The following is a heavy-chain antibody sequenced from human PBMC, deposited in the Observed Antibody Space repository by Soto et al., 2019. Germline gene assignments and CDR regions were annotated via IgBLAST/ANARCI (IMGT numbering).Heavy chain of an antibody. CDR1: GFTFSSYS. V-gene: IGHV3-21*01. Sequence: PGGSLRLSCAASGFTFSSYSMNWVRQAPGKGLEWVSSISSSSSYIYYADPVKGRFTISRDNAKNSLYLQMNSLRAEDTAVYYCARRVPLVGATPGSGGMDVWGQGTTVTVSS. J-gene: IGHJ6*02. CDR2: ISSSSSYI. CDR3: ARRVPLVGATPGSGGMDV. D-gene: IGHD1-26*01.